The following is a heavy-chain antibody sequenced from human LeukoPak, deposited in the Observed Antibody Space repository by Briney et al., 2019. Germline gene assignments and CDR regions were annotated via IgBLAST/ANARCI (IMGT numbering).Heavy chain of an antibody. Sequence: SETLSLTCTLSGGSLTISSYYWGWIRHTPGKGLEWIGSIYYSGRTYYNPYLKSRVTISEDTSKNQFSLKLSSVTAADTAVYYCARLGSYGEIDYWGQGTLGTVSS. CDR2: IYYSGRT. J-gene: IGHJ4*02. V-gene: IGHV4-39*01. D-gene: IGHD1-26*01. CDR3: ARLGSYGEIDY. CDR1: GGSLTISSYY.